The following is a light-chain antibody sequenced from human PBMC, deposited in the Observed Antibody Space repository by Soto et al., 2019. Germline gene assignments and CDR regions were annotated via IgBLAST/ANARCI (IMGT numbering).Light chain of an antibody. CDR2: DAS. Sequence: EIVLTQSPATLSLSPGERATLPCSASQSVSSYLAWYQQKPGQAPRLLIYDASNRATGIPARFSGSGSGTDFTLTISSLEPEDFAVYYCQQRSNWPPLTFGQGTRLEIK. J-gene: IGKJ5*01. CDR1: QSVSSY. V-gene: IGKV3-11*01. CDR3: QQRSNWPPLT.